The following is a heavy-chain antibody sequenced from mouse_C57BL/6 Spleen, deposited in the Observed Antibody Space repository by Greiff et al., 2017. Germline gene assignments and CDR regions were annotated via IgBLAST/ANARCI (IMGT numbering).Heavy chain of an antibody. CDR3: ANYYGSGYGYFDV. D-gene: IGHD1-1*01. V-gene: IGHV1-82*01. CDR2: IYPGDGDT. Sequence: QVQLQQSGPELVKPGASVKISCKASGYAFSSSWMNWVKQRPGKGLEWIGRIYPGDGDTNYNGKFKGKATLTADKSSSTAYMQLSSLTSEDSAVYFCANYYGSGYGYFDVWGTGTTVTVSS. CDR1: GYAFSSSW. J-gene: IGHJ1*03.